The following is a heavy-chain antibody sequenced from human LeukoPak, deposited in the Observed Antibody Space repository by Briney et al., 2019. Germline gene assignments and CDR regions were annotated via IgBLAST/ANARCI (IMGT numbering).Heavy chain of an antibody. CDR3: ARESPRSGYYYGDDAFDI. CDR2: ISSSGSTI. D-gene: IGHD3-22*01. V-gene: IGHV3-48*03. Sequence: PGGSLRLSCAASGFTFSSYEMNWVRQAPGKGLEGVSYISSSGSTIYYADSVKGRFTISRDNAKNSLYLQMNSLRAEDTAVYYCARESPRSGYYYGDDAFDIWGQGTMVTVSP. J-gene: IGHJ3*02. CDR1: GFTFSSYE.